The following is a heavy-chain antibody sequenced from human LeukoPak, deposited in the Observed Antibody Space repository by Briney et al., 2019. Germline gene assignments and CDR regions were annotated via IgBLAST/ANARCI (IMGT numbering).Heavy chain of an antibody. CDR1: GGSISSSN. Sequence: ETLSLTCAVSGGSISSSNWWSWVRQPPGKGLEWVSFISGSSTTIYYADSVKGRFTLSRDNAKNSLYLQMNSLRAEDTAVYYCARDRTNYDDYARPFDYWGQGTLVTVSS. D-gene: IGHD4-17*01. V-gene: IGHV3-48*04. J-gene: IGHJ4*02. CDR2: ISGSSTTI. CDR3: ARDRTNYDDYARPFDY.